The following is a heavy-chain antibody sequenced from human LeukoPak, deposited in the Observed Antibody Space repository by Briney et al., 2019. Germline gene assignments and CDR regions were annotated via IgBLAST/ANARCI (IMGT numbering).Heavy chain of an antibody. CDR3: ARGPRSSGWIEDP. Sequence: ASVKASCKAAGYTFTTSEMPGWRRAPGQGLECLGLINPSGGSTSNAQKLQGRFTMTRDNAKNTVYMELSSLRSEDTAVYYCARGPRSSGWIEDPWGQGTLVTVSS. J-gene: IGHJ5*02. D-gene: IGHD6-19*01. CDR1: GYTFTTSE. CDR2: INPSGGST. V-gene: IGHV1-46*04.